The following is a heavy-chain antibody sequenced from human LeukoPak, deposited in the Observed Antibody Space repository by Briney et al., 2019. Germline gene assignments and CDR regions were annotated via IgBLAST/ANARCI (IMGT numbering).Heavy chain of an antibody. V-gene: IGHV3-30*02. J-gene: IGHJ3*02. Sequence: GGSLRLSCAASGFTFNSYHMSWVRQAPGRGLEWVTFIRYDGNNKYYGDSVRGRFTISRDNSKNTLYLQMNSLRAEDTAVYYCAKDHYDMDTFNIWGQGTMVTVSS. CDR2: IRYDGNNK. CDR3: AKDHYDMDTFNI. D-gene: IGHD3-22*01. CDR1: GFTFNSYH.